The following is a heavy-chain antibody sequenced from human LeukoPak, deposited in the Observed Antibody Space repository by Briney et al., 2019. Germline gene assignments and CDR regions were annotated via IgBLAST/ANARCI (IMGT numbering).Heavy chain of an antibody. J-gene: IGHJ6*03. CDR1: GFTFSSYW. D-gene: IGHD6-6*01. V-gene: IGHV3-7*01. Sequence: GGSLRLSCAASGFTFSSYWMSWVRQAPGKGLEWVANIKQDGSEKYYVDSVKGRFTISRDNAKNSLYLQMNSLRAENTAVYYCTREARRTGDYYYYYMDVWGKGTTVTVSS. CDR2: IKQDGSEK. CDR3: TREARRTGDYYYYYMDV.